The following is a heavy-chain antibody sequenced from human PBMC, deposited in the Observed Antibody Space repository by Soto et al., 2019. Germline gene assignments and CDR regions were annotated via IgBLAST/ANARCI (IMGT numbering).Heavy chain of an antibody. CDR2: ISWYSGSI. J-gene: IGHJ5*02. V-gene: IGHV3-9*03. D-gene: IGHD2-2*01. Sequence: PGGSLRLSCAASGFIFDDYAMPWVRQAPGKGLEWVSGISWYSGSIGYADSVMGRFTISRDNAKNSLYLQMNSLRAEDMSLYYCAKDCCSSASCYGGNWFDPWGQGTLVTVSS. CDR1: GFIFDDYA. CDR3: AKDCCSSASCYGGNWFDP.